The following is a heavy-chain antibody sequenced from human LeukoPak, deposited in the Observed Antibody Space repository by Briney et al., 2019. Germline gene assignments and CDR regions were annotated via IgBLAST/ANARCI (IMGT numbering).Heavy chain of an antibody. J-gene: IGHJ4*02. CDR2: IQYNGNNK. Sequence: GGSLRLSCAASGFTFNNFGMHWVRQAPGKGLEWVTFIQYNGNNKYYADSVKGRFTISRDNSKNTLYLQMNGLRVEDTAVYYCAKDNRDYYIDYWGQGTLVTVSS. CDR1: GFTFNNFG. CDR3: AKDNRDYYIDY. V-gene: IGHV3-30*02. D-gene: IGHD3-10*01.